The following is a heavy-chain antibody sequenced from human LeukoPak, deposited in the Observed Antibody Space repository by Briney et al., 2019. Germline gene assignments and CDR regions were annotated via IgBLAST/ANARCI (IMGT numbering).Heavy chain of an antibody. CDR2: VFHSGST. V-gene: IGHV4-59*08. D-gene: IGHD5-18*01. Sequence: PSETLSLTCTVSGGSITSYYWSWIRQPPGKGLEWIGHVFHSGSTNYNPSLKSRITISVDTSKNQFSLKVNSVTAADTAVYYCARSTDSLAQLWFGFDYWGQGTLATVSS. J-gene: IGHJ4*02. CDR1: GGSITSYY. CDR3: ARSTDSLAQLWFGFDY.